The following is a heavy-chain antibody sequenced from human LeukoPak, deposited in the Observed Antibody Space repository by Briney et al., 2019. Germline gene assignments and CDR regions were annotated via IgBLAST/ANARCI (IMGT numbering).Heavy chain of an antibody. CDR2: ISGSGGST. CDR1: GFTFSSYA. J-gene: IGHJ5*02. Sequence: GGSLRLSCAASGFTFSSYAMTWVRQAPGKRLEWVSAISGSGGSTYYADSVKGRFTISRDNAKNSLYLQMNSLRAEDTAVYYCARDAGYYFSPFDPWGQGTLVTVSS. V-gene: IGHV3-23*01. D-gene: IGHD3-22*01. CDR3: ARDAGYYFSPFDP.